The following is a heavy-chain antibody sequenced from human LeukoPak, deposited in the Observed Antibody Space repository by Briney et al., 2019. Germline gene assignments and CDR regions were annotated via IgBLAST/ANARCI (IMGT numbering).Heavy chain of an antibody. CDR2: INPNSGGT. CDR1: GYTFTGYY. J-gene: IGHJ4*02. D-gene: IGHD2-21*02. V-gene: IGHV1-2*06. Sequence: ASVKVSCKASGYTFTGYYMHWVRQAPEQGLEWMGRINPNSGGTNYAQKFQGRVTMTRDTSISTAYMELSRLRSDDTAVYYCARIFSLAYCGGDCYPAIDYWGQGTLVTVSS. CDR3: ARIFSLAYCGGDCYPAIDY.